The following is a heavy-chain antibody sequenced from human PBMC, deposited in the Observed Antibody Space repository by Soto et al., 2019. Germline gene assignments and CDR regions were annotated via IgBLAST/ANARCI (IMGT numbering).Heavy chain of an antibody. Sequence: QVQLVQSGAEVKKPGASVKVSCKASGYTFTSYGVSWVRQAPGQGLEWMGWISAYNGNTKYAQKLQGSVTMTTDTSTNTAYMDLRSLRSDDTAVYYCARDSPPVDYCGQGTLVTVSS. J-gene: IGHJ4*02. CDR3: ARDSPPVDY. CDR1: GYTFTSYG. CDR2: ISAYNGNT. V-gene: IGHV1-18*01.